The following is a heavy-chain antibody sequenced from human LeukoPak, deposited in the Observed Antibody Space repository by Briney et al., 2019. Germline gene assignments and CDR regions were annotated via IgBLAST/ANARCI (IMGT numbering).Heavy chain of an antibody. V-gene: IGHV1-8*01. Sequence: SVKVSCKASGYTFTSYDINWVRQATGQGLEWMGWMNPNSGNTGYAQKFQGRVTMTRNTSISTAYMELSSLRSEDTAVYYCAKVGGRPGYSSGWYVDYFDYWGQGTLVTVSS. D-gene: IGHD6-19*01. CDR2: MNPNSGNT. CDR3: AKVGGRPGYSSGWYVDYFDY. J-gene: IGHJ4*02. CDR1: GYTFTSYD.